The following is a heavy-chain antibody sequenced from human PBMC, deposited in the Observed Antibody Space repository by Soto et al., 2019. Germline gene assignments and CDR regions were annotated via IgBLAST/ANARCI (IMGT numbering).Heavy chain of an antibody. Sequence: QVQLQQSGPGLVKPSQTLSLTCAISGDSVSSNSAAWNWIRQSPSRGLEWLGRTYYRSKWYNDYAVSVKSRITINPDTSKNQFSLRLNSVTPEDTAVYYCARALGWQNLNPLYYYYGMDVCGQVTTVTVSS. V-gene: IGHV6-1*01. CDR2: TYYRSKWYN. D-gene: IGHD6-19*01. CDR3: ARALGWQNLNPLYYYYGMDV. J-gene: IGHJ6*02. CDR1: GDSVSSNSAA.